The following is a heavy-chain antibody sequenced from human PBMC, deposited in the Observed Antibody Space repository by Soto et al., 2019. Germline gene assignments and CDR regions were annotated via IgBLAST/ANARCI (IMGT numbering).Heavy chain of an antibody. CDR2: IYSSGST. D-gene: IGHD3-3*01. Sequence: SETLSLTCSVFDGSINSHFWSWTRQPAGKRLEWIGRIYSSGSTIYNPSLKSRVTMSVDTSKNQFSLKLRSVTDADTAVYYCARDNVWSGYYSFVDYWRKGTLATVSS. J-gene: IGHJ4*02. CDR3: ARDNVWSGYYSFVDY. CDR1: DGSINSHF. V-gene: IGHV4-4*07.